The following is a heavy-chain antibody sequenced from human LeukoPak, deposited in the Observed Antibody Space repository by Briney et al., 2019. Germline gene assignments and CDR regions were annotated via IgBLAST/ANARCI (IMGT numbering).Heavy chain of an antibody. CDR2: IYYSGSA. CDR3: ARVSLPANYASSGYYPSDY. V-gene: IGHV4-59*01. Sequence: ASETLSLTCTVSGGSISSYYWSWIRQPPGRRLYWIGYIYYSGSAYYNPSLKSRVTVSVDTSKNQLSLNLSSVTAADTAVYYCARVSLPANYASSGYYPSDYWGQGTLVTVSS. CDR1: GGSISSYY. J-gene: IGHJ4*02. D-gene: IGHD3-22*01.